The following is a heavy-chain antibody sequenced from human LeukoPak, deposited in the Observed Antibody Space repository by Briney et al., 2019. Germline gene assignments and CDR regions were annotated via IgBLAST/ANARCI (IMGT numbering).Heavy chain of an antibody. D-gene: IGHD3-3*01. J-gene: IGHJ3*02. CDR1: GFTFSSYG. CDR3: AKDQGFWSGWEAFDI. Sequence: GGSLRLSCAASGFTFSSYGMHWVRQAPGKGLEWVAFIRYDGSNKYYADSVKGRFTISRDNSKNTLYLQMNSLRAEDTAVYYCAKDQGFWSGWEAFDIWGQGTMVTVSS. V-gene: IGHV3-30*02. CDR2: IRYDGSNK.